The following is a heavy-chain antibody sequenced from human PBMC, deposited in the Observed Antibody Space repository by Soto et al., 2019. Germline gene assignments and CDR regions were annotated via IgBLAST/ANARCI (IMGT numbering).Heavy chain of an antibody. CDR1: GGTFSSYT. CDR2: IIPTLGIA. J-gene: IGHJ3*02. V-gene: IGHV1-69*08. D-gene: IGHD5-12*01. Sequence: QVQLVQSGAEVKKPGSSVKVSCKASGGTFSSYTISWVRQAPGQGLEWMGRIIPTLGIANYAQKFQGRVTITADKTTSTDDMELSSLRSEDTAVYYCAREGGGDGYNSDAFDIWGQGTMVTVSS. CDR3: AREGGGDGYNSDAFDI.